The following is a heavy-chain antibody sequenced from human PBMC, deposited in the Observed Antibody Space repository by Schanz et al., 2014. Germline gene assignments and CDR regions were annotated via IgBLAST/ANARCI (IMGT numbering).Heavy chain of an antibody. J-gene: IGHJ4*02. CDR2: ISNTGTFI. CDR3: VRDAYLQIRGTVFDS. D-gene: IGHD1-1*01. V-gene: IGHV3-11*01. CDR1: GFTFSDHY. Sequence: QVQLVESGGGVVQPGRSLRLSCAASGFTFSDHYMAWIRQAPGKGLEWVSIISNTGTFIYYADSVRGRFVISRDNAKSSLFLQMKGLRAEDTAVYYCVRDAYLQIRGTVFDSWGPGNLVTVSS.